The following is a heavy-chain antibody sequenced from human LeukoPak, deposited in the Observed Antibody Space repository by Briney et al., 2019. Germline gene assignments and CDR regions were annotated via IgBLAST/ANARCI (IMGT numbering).Heavy chain of an antibody. CDR1: GGTFSSYA. J-gene: IGHJ4*02. D-gene: IGHD5-12*01. V-gene: IGHV1-2*02. Sequence: ASVKVSCKASGGTFSSYAISWVRQAPGQGLEWMGWINPNSGGTNYAQKFRGRVTMTRDTSISTAYMELSRLRSDDTAVYYCARDPGYSGYDYYFDYWGQGTLVTVSS. CDR3: ARDPGYSGYDYYFDY. CDR2: INPNSGGT.